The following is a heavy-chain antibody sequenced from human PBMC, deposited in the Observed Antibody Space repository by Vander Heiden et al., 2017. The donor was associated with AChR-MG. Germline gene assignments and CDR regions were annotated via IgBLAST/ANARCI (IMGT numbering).Heavy chain of an antibody. CDR1: GFTFSDYG. CDR2: IKGDGSAK. J-gene: IGHJ4*02. V-gene: IGHV3-7*01. D-gene: IGHD3-10*01. CDR3: AKNEAPGSRGYYNDF. Sequence: EVQLVESGGGLVQPGGSLRLSCAASGFTFSDYGLSWVRQAPGKGLEWVANIKGDGSAKDYKDSLKGRFTISRDNARNSVYRQMNSLRGEDTALYYCAKNEAPGSRGYYNDFWGQGTLVTVSS.